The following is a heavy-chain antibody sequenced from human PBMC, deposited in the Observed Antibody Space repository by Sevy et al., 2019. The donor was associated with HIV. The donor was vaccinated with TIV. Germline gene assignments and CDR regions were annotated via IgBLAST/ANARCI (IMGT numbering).Heavy chain of an antibody. V-gene: IGHV1-18*01. CDR3: ARVDRSYYYDSSGYNWFDP. D-gene: IGHD3-22*01. CDR1: GYTFTSNG. CDR2: ISAYNGNT. Sequence: ASVKVSCKASGYTFTSNGISWVRQAPGQGLEWMGWISAYNGNTNYAQKLQGRVTMTTDTSTITAYKELRSLRADDTACHYGARVDRSYYYDSSGYNWFDPWGQGTLVTVSS. J-gene: IGHJ5*02.